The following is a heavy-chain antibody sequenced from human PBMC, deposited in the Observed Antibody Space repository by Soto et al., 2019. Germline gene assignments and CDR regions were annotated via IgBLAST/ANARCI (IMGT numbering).Heavy chain of an antibody. CDR3: ARSITIFGVVIVLNYYYGMDV. CDR2: IIPIFGTA. CDR1: GGTFSSYA. Sequence: SVKVSCKASGGTFSSYAISWVRQAPGQGLEWMGGIIPIFGTANYAQKFQGRVTITADESTSTAYMELSSLRSEDTAVYYCARSITIFGVVIVLNYYYGMDVWGQGTTVTVCS. J-gene: IGHJ6*02. D-gene: IGHD3-3*01. V-gene: IGHV1-69*13.